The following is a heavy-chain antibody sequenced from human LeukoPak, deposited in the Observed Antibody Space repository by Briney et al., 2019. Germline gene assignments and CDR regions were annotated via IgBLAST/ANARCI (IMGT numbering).Heavy chain of an antibody. Sequence: PSETLSLTCTVSGGSISSGEYYWSWIRQPPGKGLEWIGFIHYSGKSLYNPSLKSRLTISVDTSKNQLSLKLSSVTAADTAVYFCARHGVDATPDYFDNWGQGTLITVSS. V-gene: IGHV4-30-4*01. CDR2: IHYSGKS. CDR1: GGSISSGEYY. D-gene: IGHD2-15*01. CDR3: ARHGVDATPDYFDN. J-gene: IGHJ4*02.